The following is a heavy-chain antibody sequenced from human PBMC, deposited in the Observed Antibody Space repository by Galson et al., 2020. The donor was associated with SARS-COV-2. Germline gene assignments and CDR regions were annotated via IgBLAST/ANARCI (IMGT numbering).Heavy chain of an antibody. CDR1: GFTFSSYA. CDR3: ARGEPPPLRFLEWPPY. Sequence: GGSLRLSCAASGFTFSSYAMHWVRQAPGKGLEWVAVISYDGSNKYYADSVKVRFTISRDNSKNTLYLQMNSLRAEDTAVYYCARGEPPPLRFLEWPPYWGQGTLVTVSS. V-gene: IGHV3-30*04. CDR2: ISYDGSNK. D-gene: IGHD3-3*01. J-gene: IGHJ4*02.